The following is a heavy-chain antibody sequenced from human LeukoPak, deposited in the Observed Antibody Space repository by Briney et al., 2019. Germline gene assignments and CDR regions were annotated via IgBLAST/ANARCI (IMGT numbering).Heavy chain of an antibody. CDR1: GFTFSSYG. CDR3: AKYGGSYHTPFDY. J-gene: IGHJ4*02. D-gene: IGHD1-26*01. Sequence: PGGSLRLSCAASGFTFSSYGMHWVRQAPGKGLEWVAFIRYDGSNKYYADSVKGRFTISRDNSKNTLYLQMNSLRAEDTAVYHCAKYGGSYHTPFDYWGQGTLVTVSS. V-gene: IGHV3-30*02. CDR2: IRYDGSNK.